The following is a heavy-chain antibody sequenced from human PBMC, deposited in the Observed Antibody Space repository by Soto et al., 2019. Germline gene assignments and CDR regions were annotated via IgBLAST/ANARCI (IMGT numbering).Heavy chain of an antibody. Sequence: EVQLVESGGGLVQPGGSLRLSCAASGFTFSSYSMNWVRQALGKGLEWVSYISSSSTIYYAVSVKGRFTISRDNAKNSRYLQMNSLRDEDTAVYYCARDRLGYCSGGSCWFDYWGQGTLVTVSS. CDR2: ISSSSTI. D-gene: IGHD2-15*01. CDR1: GFTFSSYS. J-gene: IGHJ4*02. V-gene: IGHV3-48*02. CDR3: ARDRLGYCSGGSCWFDY.